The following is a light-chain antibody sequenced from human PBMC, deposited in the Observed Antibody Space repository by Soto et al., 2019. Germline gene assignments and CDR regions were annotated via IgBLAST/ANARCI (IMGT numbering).Light chain of an antibody. Sequence: EIVLTQSPATLSLSPGERATLSCRASQSVRNYLAWYQHKPGQAPRLLIYDASNRATGIPGRFSCSGSGTDFTLTISSLEPEDFAVYYCQQRSNWPWTFGQGTKVEIK. J-gene: IGKJ1*01. V-gene: IGKV3-11*01. CDR1: QSVRNY. CDR2: DAS. CDR3: QQRSNWPWT.